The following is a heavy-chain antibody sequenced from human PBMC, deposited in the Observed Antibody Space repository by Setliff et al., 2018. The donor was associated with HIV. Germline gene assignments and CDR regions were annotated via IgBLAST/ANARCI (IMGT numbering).Heavy chain of an antibody. CDR1: GGSISSDNW. V-gene: IGHV4-4*02. D-gene: IGHD3-22*01. CDR3: ARAVHSPSTHYYVFDY. Sequence: SETLSLTCAVSGGSISSDNWWSWVRQPPGKGLEWIGEIYHSGSTNYNPSLKSRVTISVDKSKNQFSLKLSSVTAADTAVYYCARAVHSPSTHYYVFDYWGQGTLVTVSS. J-gene: IGHJ4*02. CDR2: IYHSGST.